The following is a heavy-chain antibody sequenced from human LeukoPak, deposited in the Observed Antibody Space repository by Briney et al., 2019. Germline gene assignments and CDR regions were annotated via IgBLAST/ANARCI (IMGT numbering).Heavy chain of an antibody. Sequence: GVSLRLSCAASGFTFSSYGMHWVRQAPGKGLEWVAVIWYDGSNKYYADSVKGRFTISRDNSKNTLYLQMNSLRAEDTAVYYCARDRGITMVRGLLYWGQGTLVTVSS. CDR1: GFTFSSYG. D-gene: IGHD3-10*01. CDR2: IWYDGSNK. V-gene: IGHV3-33*01. CDR3: ARDRGITMVRGLLY. J-gene: IGHJ4*02.